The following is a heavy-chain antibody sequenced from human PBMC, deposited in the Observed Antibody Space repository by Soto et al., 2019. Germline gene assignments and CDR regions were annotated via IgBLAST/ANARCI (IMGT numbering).Heavy chain of an antibody. J-gene: IGHJ6*03. Sequence: QVHLVQSGDEVKKPGAAVKVSCKASGYSFSSHGIGWVRQAPGQGLEWMGWISVYNGNTNYAQRFQGRVTLTTDTPTSTAYMELRSLRSDDTAVYYCARAGASVFYYYYYMDVWAKGTTVTVSS. D-gene: IGHD3-16*01. CDR1: GYSFSSHG. CDR3: ARAGASVFYYYYYMDV. V-gene: IGHV1-18*01. CDR2: ISVYNGNT.